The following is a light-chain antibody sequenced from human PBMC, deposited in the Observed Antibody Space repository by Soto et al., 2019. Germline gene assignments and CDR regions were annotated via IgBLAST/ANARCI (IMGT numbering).Light chain of an antibody. J-gene: IGKJ5*01. Sequence: EIVLTQSPDTLSLSPGESATLSCRASQSVSSSYLAWYQQKPGQAPRLLIFGASSRATGIPDRFSGSGSGTDFTLTISSVEPDDFAVFYCQQYDSSITFGQGTRLEIE. CDR1: QSVSSSY. V-gene: IGKV3-20*01. CDR3: QQYDSSIT. CDR2: GAS.